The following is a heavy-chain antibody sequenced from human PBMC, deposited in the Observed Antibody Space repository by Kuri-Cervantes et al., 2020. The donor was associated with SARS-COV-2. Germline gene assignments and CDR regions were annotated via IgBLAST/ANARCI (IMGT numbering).Heavy chain of an antibody. CDR1: GGSISSYY. CDR2: IYYSGST. J-gene: IGHJ6*03. V-gene: IGHV4-59*01. Sequence: SETLSLTCTVSGGSISSYYWSWIRQSPGKGLEWIGYIYYSGSTNYNPSLKSRVTISVDTSKNQFSLKLSSVTAADTAVYYCARTSHYDFWSGHFIDYYYYYMDVWGKGTTVTVSS. CDR3: ARTSHYDFWSGHFIDYYYYYMDV. D-gene: IGHD3-3*01.